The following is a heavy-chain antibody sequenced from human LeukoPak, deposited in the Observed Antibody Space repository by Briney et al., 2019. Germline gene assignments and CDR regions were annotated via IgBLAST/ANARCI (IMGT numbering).Heavy chain of an antibody. V-gene: IGHV1-18*01. Sequence: ASVKVSCKSSGYTFTSYGFTWVRHPPGQGLEWMGWISAYNGNTNSVQKLQGRVTMSTDTSTSTVYMELRSLRSDDTAVYYCARGGLTESVDYWGQGTLVTVSS. D-gene: IGHD3-10*01. CDR1: GYTFTSYG. J-gene: IGHJ4*02. CDR2: ISAYNGNT. CDR3: ARGGLTESVDY.